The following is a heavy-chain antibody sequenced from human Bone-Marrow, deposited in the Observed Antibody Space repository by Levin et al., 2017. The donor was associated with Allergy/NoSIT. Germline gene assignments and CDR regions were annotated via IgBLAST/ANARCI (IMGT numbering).Heavy chain of an antibody. V-gene: IGHV4-30-2*01. CDR3: ARNQQLGGYFDY. Sequence: LRLSCAVSGGSISSGGYSWSWIRQPPGKGLEWIGYIYHSGSTYYNPSLKSRVTISVDRSKNQFSLKLSSVTAADTAVYYCARNQQLGGYFDYWGQGTLVTVSS. J-gene: IGHJ4*02. D-gene: IGHD6-13*01. CDR1: GGSISSGGYS. CDR2: IYHSGST.